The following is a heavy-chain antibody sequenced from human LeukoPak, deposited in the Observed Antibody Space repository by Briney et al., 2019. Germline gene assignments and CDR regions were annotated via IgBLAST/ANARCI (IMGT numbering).Heavy chain of an antibody. V-gene: IGHV3-7*01. CDR2: INQDGSAK. Sequence: GGSLRLSCAASGFTFSSYGMSWVRQAPGKGLEWVANINQDGSAKYYVDSVKGRFTISRDNAKNSLYLQMNSLRAEDTAVYYCAKDRCSDGIGCFYYYMDVWGKGTTVTISS. CDR1: GFTFSSYG. CDR3: AKDRCSDGIGCFYYYMDV. D-gene: IGHD2-15*01. J-gene: IGHJ6*03.